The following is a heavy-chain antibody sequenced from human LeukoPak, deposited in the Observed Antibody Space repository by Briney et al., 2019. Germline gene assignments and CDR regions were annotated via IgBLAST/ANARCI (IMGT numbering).Heavy chain of an antibody. Sequence: ASVKVSCKASGYTFTSYGISWVRQAPGQGLEWMGWISAYNGNTNYAQKLQGRVTMTTDTSTSTAYMELRSLRSDDTAVYYCARACYSSSSGCFDYWGQGTLVTVSS. CDR2: ISAYNGNT. CDR1: GYTFTSYG. V-gene: IGHV1-18*01. J-gene: IGHJ4*02. D-gene: IGHD6-6*01. CDR3: ARACYSSSSGCFDY.